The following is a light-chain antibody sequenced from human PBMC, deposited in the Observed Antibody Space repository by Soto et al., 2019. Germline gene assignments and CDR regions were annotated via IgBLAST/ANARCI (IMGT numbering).Light chain of an antibody. V-gene: IGLV8-61*01. Sequence: QAVVTQEPSFSVSPGGTVTLTCGLSSGSVSTDHYPSWYQQTPGQAPRTLIYSTNARSSGVPDRFSGSILGNKAALTITGAQADDESDYYCVLYLGGTWVFGGGTKLNVL. CDR1: SGSVSTDHY. CDR3: VLYLGGTWV. CDR2: STN. J-gene: IGLJ3*02.